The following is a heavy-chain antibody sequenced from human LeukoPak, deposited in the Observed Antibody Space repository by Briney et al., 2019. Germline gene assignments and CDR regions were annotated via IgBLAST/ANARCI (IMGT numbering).Heavy chain of an antibody. J-gene: IGHJ5*02. CDR2: INAGNGNT. V-gene: IGHV1-3*01. D-gene: IGHD2-15*01. CDR1: GYTFTSYA. Sequence: ASVKVSCKASGYTFTSYAMHWVRQAPGQRLEWMGWINAGNGNTKYSQKFQGRVTITRDTSASTAYMELSSLRSEDTAVYYCAAVGIGCSGGSCCSSPGPPWFDPWGQGTLVTVSS. CDR3: AAVGIGCSGGSCCSSPGPPWFDP.